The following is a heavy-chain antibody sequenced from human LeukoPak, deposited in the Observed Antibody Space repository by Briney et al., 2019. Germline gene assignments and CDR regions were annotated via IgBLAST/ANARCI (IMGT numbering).Heavy chain of an antibody. CDR1: GLSFSDYY. V-gene: IGHV3-11*01. CDR3: ARDIRAVGVTLYFDY. CDR2: ISQSGADI. Sequence: GGSLRLSCTASGLSFSDYYMSWIRQAPGEGLEWLSFISQSGADIHYADSVRGRFIISRDNAQNSLYLQMNSLRAEDTAVYFCARDIRAVGVTLYFDYWGQGALVTVSS. J-gene: IGHJ4*02. D-gene: IGHD1-26*01.